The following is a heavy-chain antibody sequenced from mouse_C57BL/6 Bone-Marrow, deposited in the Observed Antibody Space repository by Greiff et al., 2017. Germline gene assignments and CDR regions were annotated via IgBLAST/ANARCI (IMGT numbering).Heavy chain of an antibody. CDR3: AMTSHYGYHWYFDV. D-gene: IGHD2-2*01. V-gene: IGHV1-9*01. Sequence: QVQLQQSGAELMKPGASVKLSCKATGYTFTGYWIAWVKQRPGHGLEWIGEILPGSGSTTYNEKFKGKATFTADPSSNTAYMQLSSLTTEDSALYYCAMTSHYGYHWYFDVWGTGTTVTVSS. CDR2: ILPGSGST. CDR1: GYTFTGYW. J-gene: IGHJ1*03.